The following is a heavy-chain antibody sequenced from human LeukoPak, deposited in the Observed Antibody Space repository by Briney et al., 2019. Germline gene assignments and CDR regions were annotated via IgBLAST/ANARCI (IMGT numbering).Heavy chain of an antibody. D-gene: IGHD1-26*01. V-gene: IGHV3-7*01. Sequence: GGSLRLSCAASGVTFSSYWMSWFRQAPGKGLEWVANIKQDGSEKYYVDSVKGRFTISRDNAKNSLYLQMNSLRAEDTAVYYCAVGAGSLIWGQGTLVTVSS. CDR3: AVGAGSLI. J-gene: IGHJ4*02. CDR1: GVTFSSYW. CDR2: IKQDGSEK.